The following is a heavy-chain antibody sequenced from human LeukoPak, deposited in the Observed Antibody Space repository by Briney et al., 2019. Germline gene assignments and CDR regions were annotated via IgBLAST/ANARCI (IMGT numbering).Heavy chain of an antibody. J-gene: IGHJ3*02. CDR2: IYYSGST. CDR1: GGSISSYY. V-gene: IGHV4-59*01. Sequence: SETLSLTCTVSGGSISSYYWSWIRQPPGKGLEWIGYIYYSGSTNYNPSLKSRVTISVDTSKNQFSLKLSSVTAADTAVYYCAELYSGSYSYTSDAFDIWGQGTMVTVSS. CDR3: AELYSGSYSYTSDAFDI. D-gene: IGHD1-26*01.